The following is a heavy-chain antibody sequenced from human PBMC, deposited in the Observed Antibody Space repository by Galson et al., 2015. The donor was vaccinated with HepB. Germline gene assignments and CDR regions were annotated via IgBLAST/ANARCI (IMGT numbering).Heavy chain of an antibody. J-gene: IGHJ6*02. CDR2: IGTAGDP. CDR3: ARGRSTFGGVIVHYGMDV. D-gene: IGHD3-16*02. V-gene: IGHV3-13*05. Sequence: SLRLSCAASGFTFSSYDMHWVRQATGRGLEWVSAIGTAGDPYYPGSVKGRFTISRENAKNSLYLQMNSLRAGDTAVYYCARGRSTFGGVIVHYGMDVWGQGTTVTVSS. CDR1: GFTFSSYD.